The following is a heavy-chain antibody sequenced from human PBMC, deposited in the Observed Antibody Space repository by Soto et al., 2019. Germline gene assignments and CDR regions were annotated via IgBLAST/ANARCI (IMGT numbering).Heavy chain of an antibody. CDR1: GFTFSDYY. Sequence: GGSLRLSCAASGFTFSDYYMNWIRQAPGKGLEWVSYISDSGSSIFYADSVKGRFTISRDSARKSLYLHMNSLRVEDTAVYYCARDTAFINSGFFDAWGQGTLVTVSS. V-gene: IGHV3-11*01. CDR2: ISDSGSSI. CDR3: ARDTAFINSGFFDA. J-gene: IGHJ5*02. D-gene: IGHD3-22*01.